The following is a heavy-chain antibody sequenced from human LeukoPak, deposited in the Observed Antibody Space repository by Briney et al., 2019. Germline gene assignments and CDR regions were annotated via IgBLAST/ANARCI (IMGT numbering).Heavy chain of an antibody. Sequence: KPSETLSLTCAVYGGSITGYYWSGIRQPPGKGLEWVGEIHYTGATSYNPSLKSRATISIDTSKNQVSLKLSSVTAADTAVYYCARGNILSGYCFDFWGQGALVTVSS. CDR2: IHYTGAT. J-gene: IGHJ4*02. D-gene: IGHD3-9*01. CDR3: ARGNILSGYCFDF. CDR1: GGSITGYY. V-gene: IGHV4-34*01.